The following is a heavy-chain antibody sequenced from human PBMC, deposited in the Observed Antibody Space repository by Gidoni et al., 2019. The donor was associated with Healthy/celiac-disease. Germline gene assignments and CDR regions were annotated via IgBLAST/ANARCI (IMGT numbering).Heavy chain of an antibody. Sequence: EVQLVESGGGLVQPGGSLKLSCAASGFTFSGSAMHWVRQASGKGLEWVGRIRSKANSYATAYAASVKGRFTISRDDSKNTAYLQMNSLKTEDTAVYYCTRHVGGYSYGIRFDPWGQGTLVTVSS. CDR1: GFTFSGSA. V-gene: IGHV3-73*02. CDR2: IRSKANSYAT. CDR3: TRHVGGYSYGIRFDP. J-gene: IGHJ5*02. D-gene: IGHD5-18*01.